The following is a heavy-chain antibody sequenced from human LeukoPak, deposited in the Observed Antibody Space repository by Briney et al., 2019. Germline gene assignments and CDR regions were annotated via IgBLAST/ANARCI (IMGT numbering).Heavy chain of an antibody. CDR1: GVSISNYY. V-gene: IGHV4-59*01. Sequence: PSGTLSLTCTVSGVSISNYYWNWIPHPPGKRLEWIGYIYYTENTNYNPSLKSRATISVDTPKNQFSLKLSSVTAADTDVYYCARDRLQLQSWGQGTLVTVSS. CDR2: IYYTENT. D-gene: IGHD1-1*01. CDR3: ARDRLQLQS. J-gene: IGHJ5*02.